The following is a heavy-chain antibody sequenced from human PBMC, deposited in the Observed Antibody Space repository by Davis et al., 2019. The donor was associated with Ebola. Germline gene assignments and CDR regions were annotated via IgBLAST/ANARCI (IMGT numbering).Heavy chain of an antibody. J-gene: IGHJ4*02. CDR3: ARVGYYDSSGYY. V-gene: IGHV4-34*01. CDR1: GGSFSNYY. Sequence: SETLSLTCAVYGGSFSNYYWSWLRQPPGKGLEWIGDIYHSGERNYNPSLKSRVTISVDKSKNQFSLKLSSVTAANTAVYYCARVGYYDSSGYYWGQGTLVTVSS. CDR2: IYHSGER. D-gene: IGHD3-22*01.